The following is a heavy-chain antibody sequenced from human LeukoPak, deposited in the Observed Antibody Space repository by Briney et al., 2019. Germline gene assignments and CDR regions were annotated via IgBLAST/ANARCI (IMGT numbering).Heavy chain of an antibody. D-gene: IGHD6-13*01. CDR1: GYTFTGYY. V-gene: IGHV1-2*02. J-gene: IGHJ5*02. CDR3: ARDPDPDSSSWPYNWFDP. CDR2: INPNSGGT. Sequence: GASVKVSCKASGYTFTGYYMHWVRQAPGQGLEWMGWINPNSGGTNYAQKFQGRVTMTRDTSISTAYMELSRLRSDDTAVYYCARDPDPDSSSWPYNWFDPWGQGTLVTVSS.